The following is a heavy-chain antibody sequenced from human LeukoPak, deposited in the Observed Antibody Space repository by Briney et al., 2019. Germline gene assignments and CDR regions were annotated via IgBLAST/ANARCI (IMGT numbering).Heavy chain of an antibody. Sequence: GGSLRLSCAASGFTSSSYGMHWVRQAPGKGLEWVAVISYDGSNKYYADSVKGRFTISRDNSKNTLYLQMNSLRAEDTAVYYCAKEETEWELPDYWGQGTLVTVSS. CDR1: GFTSSSYG. CDR3: AKEETEWELPDY. J-gene: IGHJ4*02. CDR2: ISYDGSNK. D-gene: IGHD1-26*01. V-gene: IGHV3-30*18.